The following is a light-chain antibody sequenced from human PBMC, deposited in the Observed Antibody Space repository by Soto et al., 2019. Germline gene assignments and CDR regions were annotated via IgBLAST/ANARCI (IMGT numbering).Light chain of an antibody. CDR1: QDIDIY. Sequence: TQMTQSPSSLSASVGGRVTITCRASQDIDIYLSWYQQKPGKVPKLLIYDESTLQSGVPSRFSGSGSGTDFTLTINNLQPEDFATYYCQQSYRTPYTFGQGTKVDIK. CDR3: QQSYRTPYT. J-gene: IGKJ2*01. CDR2: DES. V-gene: IGKV1-39*01.